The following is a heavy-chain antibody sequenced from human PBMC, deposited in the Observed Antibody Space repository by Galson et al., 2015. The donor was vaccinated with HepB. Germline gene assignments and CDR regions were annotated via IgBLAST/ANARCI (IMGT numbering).Heavy chain of an antibody. V-gene: IGHV4-30-4*01. J-gene: IGHJ4*02. D-gene: IGHD3-16*01. CDR2: IYYSGST. CDR3: ARDYYDYVWGSYIDY. Sequence: TLSLTCTVSGGSISSGDYYWSWIRQPPGKGLEWIGYIYYSGSTYYNPSLKSRVTISVDTSKNQFSLKLSSVTAADTAVYYCARDYYDYVWGSYIDYWGQGTLVTVSS. CDR1: GGSISSGDYY.